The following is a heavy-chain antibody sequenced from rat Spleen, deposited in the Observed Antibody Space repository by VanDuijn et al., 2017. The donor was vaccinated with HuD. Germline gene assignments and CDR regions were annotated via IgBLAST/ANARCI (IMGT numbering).Heavy chain of an antibody. CDR3: ARRHYGYTDYFDY. CDR1: GFTFSNYY. CDR2: ISNSGGST. Sequence: EVQLVESGGGLVQPGRSLKLSCAASGFTFSNYYMAWVRQAPTKGLEWVASISNSGGSTYYRDSVKGRFTISRDNAKSTLYLQMDSLRSEDTATDYCARRHYGYTDYFDYWGQGVMVTVSS. D-gene: IGHD1-9*01. J-gene: IGHJ2*01. V-gene: IGHV5S23*01.